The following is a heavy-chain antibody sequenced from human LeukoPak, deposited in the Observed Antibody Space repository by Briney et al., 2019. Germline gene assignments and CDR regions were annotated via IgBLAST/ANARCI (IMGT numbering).Heavy chain of an antibody. V-gene: IGHV3-73*01. CDR1: GFTFSNAW. CDR3: TRHGGSSSLDY. Sequence: GGSLRLSCAAFGFTFSNAWMSWVRQAPGKGLEWVGRIRSKANSYATAYAASVKGRFTISRDDSKNTAYLQMNSLKTEDTAVYYCTRHGGSSSLDYWGQGTLVTVSS. CDR2: IRSKANSYAT. J-gene: IGHJ4*02. D-gene: IGHD6-13*01.